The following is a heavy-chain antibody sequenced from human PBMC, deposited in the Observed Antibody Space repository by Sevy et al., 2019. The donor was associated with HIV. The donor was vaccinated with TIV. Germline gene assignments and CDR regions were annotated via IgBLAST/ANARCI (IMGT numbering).Heavy chain of an antibody. D-gene: IGHD5-12*01. V-gene: IGHV3-11*04. Sequence: GGSLRLSCAASGFTLSDYYMTWIRQAPGKGLEWLSHISSSGSTISYADSVKGRFTISRDNAKNSLYLQMNSLRAEDTAVYYCARARGYSGYDWGNWFDPWGQGTLVTVSS. CDR3: ARARGYSGYDWGNWFDP. J-gene: IGHJ5*02. CDR1: GFTLSDYY. CDR2: ISSSGSTI.